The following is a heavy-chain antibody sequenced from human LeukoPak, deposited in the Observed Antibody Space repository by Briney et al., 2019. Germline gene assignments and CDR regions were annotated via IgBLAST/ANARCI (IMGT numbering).Heavy chain of an antibody. CDR2: IYYGGST. CDR3: ARGPGGRMRYYDSSGYCRFDY. Sequence: SETLSLTCTVSGVSVSSGSYYWSWIRQPPGKGLEWIGYIYYGGSTNYNPSLKSRVTISVDTSKNQFSLKLSSVTAADTAVYYCARGPGGRMRYYDSSGYCRFDYWGQGTLVTVSS. D-gene: IGHD3-22*01. CDR1: GVSVSSGSYY. J-gene: IGHJ4*02. V-gene: IGHV4-61*01.